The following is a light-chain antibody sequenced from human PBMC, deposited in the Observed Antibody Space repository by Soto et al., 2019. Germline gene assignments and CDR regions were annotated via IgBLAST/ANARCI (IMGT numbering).Light chain of an antibody. CDR1: QSVSSN. Sequence: IVMTQSPATLSVSPGERATLSCRASQSVSSNLAWYQQKPGQAPRLLIYDASNRATGIPARFSGSGSGTDFTLTISSLEPEDFAVYYCQQRSNWPSFGGGTKVDIK. CDR2: DAS. V-gene: IGKV3-11*01. J-gene: IGKJ4*01. CDR3: QQRSNWPS.